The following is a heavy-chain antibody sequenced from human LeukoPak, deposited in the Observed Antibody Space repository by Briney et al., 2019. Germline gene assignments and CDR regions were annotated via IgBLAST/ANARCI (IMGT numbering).Heavy chain of an antibody. CDR3: AAGGGWDPSFGVVTHIDA. CDR2: IDNDGHGI. Sequence: PGGSLRLSCVTSGFTFSGYWMHWVRQGPEKGLELVSRIDNDGHGIIYADSVKGRFTTSRDNVKSTLYLQMNSPRVEDTAVYYCAAGGGWDPSFGVVTHIDAWGKGTTVVVS. V-gene: IGHV3-74*01. CDR1: GFTFSGYW. D-gene: IGHD3-3*01. J-gene: IGHJ6*03.